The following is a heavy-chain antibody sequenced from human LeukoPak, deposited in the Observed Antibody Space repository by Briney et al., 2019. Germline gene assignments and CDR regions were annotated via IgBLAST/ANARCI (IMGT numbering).Heavy chain of an antibody. J-gene: IGHJ4*02. Sequence: SSETLSLTCTVSGGSISSSSYYWGWIRQPPGKGLEWIGSIYYSGSTYYHPSLKSRVTISVDRSKNQFSLKLSSVTAADTAVYYCARDLDSSWSFDYWGQGTLVTVSS. CDR1: GGSISSSSYY. D-gene: IGHD6-6*01. V-gene: IGHV4-39*07. CDR3: ARDLDSSWSFDY. CDR2: IYYSGST.